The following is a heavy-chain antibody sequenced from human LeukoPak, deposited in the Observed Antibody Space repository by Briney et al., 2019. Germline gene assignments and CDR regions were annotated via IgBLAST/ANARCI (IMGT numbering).Heavy chain of an antibody. J-gene: IGHJ4*02. CDR3: ARDQFLGSSGWKDY. CDR1: GFTLSSYA. V-gene: IGHV3-30*04. Sequence: GGSLRLSCAVSGFTLSSYAMHGVRQAPGKGLEWVAVISYDGSDKYYAESVKGRFTISRDNSKNTLYLQMNSLRAEDTAVYYCARDQFLGSSGWKDYWGQGTLVTVSS. D-gene: IGHD6-19*01. CDR2: ISYDGSDK.